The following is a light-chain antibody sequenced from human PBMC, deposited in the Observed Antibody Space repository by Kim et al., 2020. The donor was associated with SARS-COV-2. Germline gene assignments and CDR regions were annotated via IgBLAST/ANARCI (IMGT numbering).Light chain of an antibody. J-gene: IGLJ1*01. CDR3: GTWDSSLSAGV. CDR2: DNN. Sequence: QKFTISCSGSSSNIGNNYVSWYQQLPGTAPKLLIYDNNKRPSGIPDRFSGSKSGTSATLGITGLQTGDEADYYCGTWDSSLSAGVFGTGTKVTVL. V-gene: IGLV1-51*01. CDR1: SSNIGNNY.